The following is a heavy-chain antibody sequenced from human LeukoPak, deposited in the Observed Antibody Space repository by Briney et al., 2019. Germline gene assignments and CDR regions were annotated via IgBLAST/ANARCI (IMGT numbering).Heavy chain of an antibody. D-gene: IGHD1-26*01. CDR3: ARAWGSEVGATMGDYYYGMDV. V-gene: IGHV1-8*01. J-gene: IGHJ6*02. CDR1: GYTFTSYD. CDR2: MNPNSGNT. Sequence: ASVKVSCKASGYTFTSYDINWVRQATGQGLEWMGWMNPNSGNTGYAQKFQGRVTMTRNTSISTAYMELSSLRSEDTAVYYCARAWGSEVGATMGDYYYGMDVWGQGTTVTVSS.